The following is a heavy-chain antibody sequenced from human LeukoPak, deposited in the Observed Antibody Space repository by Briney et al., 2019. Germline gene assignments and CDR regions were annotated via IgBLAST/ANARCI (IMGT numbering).Heavy chain of an antibody. Sequence: ASVKVSCKASGYTFTSYAMNWVRQAPGQGLEWMGWISPYKGNTDYAQKFQGRVRVTTDTSTSTAYMELRSLRSDDTAVYYCARDRQLDTGWFDPWGQGTLVTVSS. J-gene: IGHJ5*02. V-gene: IGHV1-18*01. CDR3: ARDRQLDTGWFDP. CDR2: ISPYKGNT. D-gene: IGHD6-13*01. CDR1: GYTFTSYA.